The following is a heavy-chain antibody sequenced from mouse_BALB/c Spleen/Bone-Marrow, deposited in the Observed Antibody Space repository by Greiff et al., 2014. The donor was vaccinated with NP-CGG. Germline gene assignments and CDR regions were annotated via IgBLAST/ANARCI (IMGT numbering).Heavy chain of an antibody. Sequence: EVQRVESGGGLVQPGGSLKLSCAASGFTFSSYGMSWVRQTPDKRLEFVATINTNGGDTYYPDSVKGRFTISRDNAKNTLYLQRSRLKSEDTAMYYCARGDDYVAWFAYWGQGTLVTVSA. V-gene: IGHV5-6-3*01. CDR1: GFTFSSYG. J-gene: IGHJ3*01. CDR3: ARGDDYVAWFAY. D-gene: IGHD2-4*01. CDR2: INTNGGDT.